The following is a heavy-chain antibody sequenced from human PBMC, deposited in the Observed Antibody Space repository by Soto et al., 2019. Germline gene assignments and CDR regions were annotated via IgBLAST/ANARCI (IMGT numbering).Heavy chain of an antibody. D-gene: IGHD2-15*01. V-gene: IGHV4-39*01. Sequence: LSLTCTVSGGSTSSRSYYWGWVRQSPGKGLEWIGSVYYSGSTYYNPSLKSRVSIYIDTSKNKFSLNLSSVTAADTAVYYCARHRDIFEVYGMDVWGQGTTVTVSS. CDR1: GGSTSSRSYY. J-gene: IGHJ6*02. CDR3: ARHRDIFEVYGMDV. CDR2: VYYSGST.